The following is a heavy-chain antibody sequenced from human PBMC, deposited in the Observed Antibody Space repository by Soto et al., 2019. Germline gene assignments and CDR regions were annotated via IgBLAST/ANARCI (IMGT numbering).Heavy chain of an antibody. CDR3: AKRRGAGGHFDY. D-gene: IGHD2-15*01. CDR1: GFNFRYYA. V-gene: IGHV3-23*01. Sequence: VGSLRLSCAASGFNFRYYAMTWVRQAPGKGLEWVSSINDNGDSTHYADSVRGRFTISRDNSKNTLSLQMNSLTAEDTAIYFCAKRRGAGGHFDYWGQGALVTVSS. J-gene: IGHJ4*02. CDR2: INDNGDST.